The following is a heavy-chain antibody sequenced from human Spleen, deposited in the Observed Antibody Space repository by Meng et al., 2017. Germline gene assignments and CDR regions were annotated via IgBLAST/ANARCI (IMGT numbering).Heavy chain of an antibody. CDR1: GGSISSGGYY. D-gene: IGHD4-11*01. V-gene: IGHV4-31*03. J-gene: IGHJ4*02. Sequence: QRQESGPGMVKPSQTLSLTCTGSGGSISSGGYYWSWIRQHPGKGLEWIGEINHSGSTNYNPSLESRATISVDTSQNNLSLKLSSVTAADSAVYYCARGPTTMAHDFDYWGQGTLVTVSS. CDR3: ARGPTTMAHDFDY. CDR2: INHSGST.